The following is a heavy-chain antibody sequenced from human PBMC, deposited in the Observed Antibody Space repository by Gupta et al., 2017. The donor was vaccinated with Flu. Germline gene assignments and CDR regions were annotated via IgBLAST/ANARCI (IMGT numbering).Heavy chain of an antibody. CDR3: ARDLGSGTYGWFDS. Sequence: RQAPGQGLEWMGGIIPIFGTANYAQKFQGRVTITADEPTSTAYMELSSLRSEDTAVYYCARDLGSGTYGWFDSWGQGTLVTVSS. J-gene: IGHJ5*01. D-gene: IGHD1-26*01. V-gene: IGHV1-69*01. CDR2: IIPIFGTA.